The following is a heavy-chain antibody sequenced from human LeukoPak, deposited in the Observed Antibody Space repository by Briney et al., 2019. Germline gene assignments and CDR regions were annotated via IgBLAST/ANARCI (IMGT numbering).Heavy chain of an antibody. D-gene: IGHD3-10*01. CDR3: ARTRYYYGSRSYGAPYYLDY. V-gene: IGHV4-39*01. J-gene: IGHJ4*02. Sequence: PSETLSLTCTVSGGSISSSSYYWGWIRQPPGKGLEWIGSIYYSGSTYYNPSLKNRLTISVDTSKNQFSLKLSSVTAADTAVYYCARTRYYYGSRSYGAPYYLDYWGQGTLVTVSS. CDR2: IYYSGST. CDR1: GGSISSSSYY.